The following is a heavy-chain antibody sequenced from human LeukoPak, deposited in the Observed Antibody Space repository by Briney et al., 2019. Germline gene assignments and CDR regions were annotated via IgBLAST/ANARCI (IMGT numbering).Heavy chain of an antibody. CDR1: GFTLSSFA. V-gene: IGHV3-23*01. J-gene: IGHJ6*03. Sequence: GGSLRLSCAASGFTLSSFAMSWVRQAPGKGLEWVSAISGSGGSTYYADSVKGRFTISRDNSKNTLYLQMNSLRAEDTAVYYCAKRRGLELLYYYYMDVWGKGTTVTISS. CDR3: AKRRGLELLYYYYMDV. CDR2: ISGSGGST. D-gene: IGHD1-7*01.